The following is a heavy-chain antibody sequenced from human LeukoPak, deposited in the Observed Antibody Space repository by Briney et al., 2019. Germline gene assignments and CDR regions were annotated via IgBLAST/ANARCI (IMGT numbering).Heavy chain of an antibody. CDR2: IYYSGST. CDR3: ASLIAAAGDWYFDL. V-gene: IGHV4-59*01. Sequence: SETLSLTCTVSGGSISSYYWSWIRQPPGKGLEWIGYIYYSGSTNYNPSLKSRVTISVDTSKNQFSLKLGSVTAADTAVYYCASLIAAAGDWYFDLWGRGTLVTVFS. CDR1: GGSISSYY. J-gene: IGHJ2*01. D-gene: IGHD6-13*01.